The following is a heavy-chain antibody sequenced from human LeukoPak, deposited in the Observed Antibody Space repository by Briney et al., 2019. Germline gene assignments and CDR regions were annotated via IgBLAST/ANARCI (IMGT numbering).Heavy chain of an antibody. Sequence: SETLSLTCTVSGGSIRSSNYYWGWIRQPPGKGLESIRSIYFTENTYYNPSLRSRVLISVDTSKNQFSLKVNSLTAADTAVYYCARGVTMIVVVIHDWYFDLWGRGTLVTVSS. J-gene: IGHJ2*01. V-gene: IGHV4-39*01. CDR1: GGSIRSSNYY. D-gene: IGHD3-22*01. CDR2: IYFTENT. CDR3: ARGVTMIVVVIHDWYFDL.